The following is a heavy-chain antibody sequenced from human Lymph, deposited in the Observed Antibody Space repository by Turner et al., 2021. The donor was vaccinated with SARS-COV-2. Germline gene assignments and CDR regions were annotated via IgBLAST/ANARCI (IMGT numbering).Heavy chain of an antibody. J-gene: IGHJ4*02. V-gene: IGHV1-2*02. CDR1: GYTFTGYY. CDR2: INPNSGGT. CDR3: ARSRDRQSMVRGGEPFDY. D-gene: IGHD3-10*01. Sequence: QVQLVQSGAEVKKPGASVTVSFKASGYTFTGYYMHWVRKAPGQGLECRGWINPNSGGTNYAQKFQGRVTMTRDTANSTAYMELSRLRSDDTAVDYCARSRDRQSMVRGGEPFDYWGQGTLVTVSS.